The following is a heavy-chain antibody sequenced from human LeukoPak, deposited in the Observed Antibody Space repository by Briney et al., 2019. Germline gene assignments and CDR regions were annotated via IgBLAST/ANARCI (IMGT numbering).Heavy chain of an antibody. CDR2: FSGSGGST. Sequence: GGSLRLPCTASGFTFSSYGMSWVRQAPGKGLEWVSSFSGSGGSTYYTGSVKGRFTISRDNSKNTLYLQMNSLRAEDTAVYYCAPLAVADQYFHYWGQGTLVTVSS. D-gene: IGHD6-19*01. CDR1: GFTFSSYG. V-gene: IGHV3-23*01. CDR3: APLAVADQYFHY. J-gene: IGHJ4*02.